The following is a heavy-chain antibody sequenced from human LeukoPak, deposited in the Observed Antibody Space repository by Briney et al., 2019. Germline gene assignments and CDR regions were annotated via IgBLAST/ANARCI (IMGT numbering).Heavy chain of an antibody. CDR2: IKQDGSER. D-gene: IGHD1-7*01. V-gene: IGHV3-7*01. J-gene: IGHJ4*02. CDR1: GFTFDDYA. Sequence: GGSLRLSCAASGFTFDDYAMHWVRQAPGKGLEWVAHIKQDGSERYYGDSVKGRFTISRDNAKNLVYLQMNSLGAEDTAIYYCARGWNYAFRFDYWGQGTLVTVSS. CDR3: ARGWNYAFRFDY.